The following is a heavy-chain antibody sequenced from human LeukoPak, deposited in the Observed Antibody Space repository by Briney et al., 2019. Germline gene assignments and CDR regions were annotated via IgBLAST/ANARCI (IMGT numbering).Heavy chain of an antibody. D-gene: IGHD3-22*01. CDR2: INPSGGST. CDR3: ARTYYYDSSGYYGYFDY. Sequence: ASVKVSCKASGYTFTSYYMHWVRQAPGQGLEWMEIINPSGGSTSYAQKFQGRVTMTRDTSTSTVYMELSSLRSEDTAVYYCARTYYYDSSGYYGYFDYWGQGTLVTVSS. V-gene: IGHV1-46*01. CDR1: GYTFTSYY. J-gene: IGHJ4*02.